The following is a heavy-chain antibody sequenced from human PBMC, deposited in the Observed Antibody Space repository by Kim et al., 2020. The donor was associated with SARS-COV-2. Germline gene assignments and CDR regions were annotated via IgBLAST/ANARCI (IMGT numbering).Heavy chain of an antibody. J-gene: IGHJ4*02. V-gene: IGHV3-74*01. D-gene: IGHD6-19*01. CDR1: GFTFSSYW. CDR3: AREAVYSCGVFDY. Sequence: GGSLRLSCAASGFTFSSYWMHWVRQAPGKGLVWVSRINSDGSSTTYADSVKGRFTISRDNAKNTLYLQMNSLRAEDTAVYYCAREAVYSCGVFDYWGQGTLVTVSS. CDR2: INSDGSST.